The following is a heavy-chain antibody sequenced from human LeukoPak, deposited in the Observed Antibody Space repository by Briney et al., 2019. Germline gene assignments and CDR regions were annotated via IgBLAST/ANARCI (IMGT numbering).Heavy chain of an antibody. J-gene: IGHJ6*03. CDR1: GGSFSGYY. V-gene: IGHV4-34*01. CDR2: SNHIGNT. D-gene: IGHD7-27*01. Sequence: SETLSLNCTVCGGSFSGYYWTWIRQPPGKGLEWIGESNHIGNTNYNLSLKSRLAVSLDTSENQFSLTLTSVTAADTAIYYCARGARLSPWGQMGGLDHYFYMDVWGKGTAVSVSS. CDR3: ARGARLSPWGQMGGLDHYFYMDV.